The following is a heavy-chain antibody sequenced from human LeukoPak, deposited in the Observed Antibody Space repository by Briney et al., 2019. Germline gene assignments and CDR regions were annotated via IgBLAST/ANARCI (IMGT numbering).Heavy chain of an antibody. CDR3: ARIPGITMIVVVIHYGMDV. Sequence: ASVKVSCKASGYTFTSYGISWVRQAPGQGLEWMGWISAYNGNTNYAQKLQGRVIMTTDTSTSTAYMELKSLRSDDTAVYYCARIPGITMIVVVIHYGMDVWGQGTTVTVSS. V-gene: IGHV1-18*01. CDR1: GYTFTSYG. J-gene: IGHJ6*02. D-gene: IGHD3-22*01. CDR2: ISAYNGNT.